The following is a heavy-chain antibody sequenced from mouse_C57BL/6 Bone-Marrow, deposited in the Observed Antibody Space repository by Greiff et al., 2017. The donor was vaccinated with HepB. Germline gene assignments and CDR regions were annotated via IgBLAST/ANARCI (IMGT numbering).Heavy chain of an antibody. V-gene: IGHV14-4*01. CDR2: IDPENGDT. D-gene: IGHD2-4*01. CDR1: GFNIKDDY. Sequence: EVQLVESGAELVRPGASVKLSCTASGFNIKDDYMHWVKQRPEQGLEWIGWIDPENGDTEYASKFQGKATITADTSSNTAYLQLSSLTSEDTAVYYCTTSGLPDYWGQGTTLTVSS. J-gene: IGHJ2*01. CDR3: TTSGLPDY.